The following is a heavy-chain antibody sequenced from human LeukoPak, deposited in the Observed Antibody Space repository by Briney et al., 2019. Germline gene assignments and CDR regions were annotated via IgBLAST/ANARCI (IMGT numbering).Heavy chain of an antibody. CDR1: GFTFSSYA. CDR3: ARGLTPGYRTEKVAGTFDY. Sequence: PGGSLRLSCAASGFTFSSYAMSWVRQAPGKGLEWVSAISGSGGSTYYADSVKGRFTISRDNSKNTLYLQMNSLRAEDTAVYYCARGLTPGYRTEKVAGTFDYWGQGTLVTVSS. J-gene: IGHJ4*02. D-gene: IGHD6-19*01. CDR2: ISGSGGST. V-gene: IGHV3-23*01.